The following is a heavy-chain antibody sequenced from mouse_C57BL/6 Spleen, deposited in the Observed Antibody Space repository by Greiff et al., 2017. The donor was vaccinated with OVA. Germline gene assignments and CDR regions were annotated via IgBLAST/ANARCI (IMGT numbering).Heavy chain of an antibody. CDR3: VRGGSSGLFDY. CDR2: IYPGDGDT. V-gene: IGHV1-82*01. J-gene: IGHJ2*01. D-gene: IGHD3-2*02. CDR1: GYAFSSSW. Sequence: VQLQQSGPELVKPGASVKISCKASGYAFSSSWMNWVKQRPGKGLEWIGRIYPGDGDTNYNGKFKGKATLTADKSSSTAYMQPSSLTSEDSAVFFCVRGGSSGLFDYWGKGTTLTVSS.